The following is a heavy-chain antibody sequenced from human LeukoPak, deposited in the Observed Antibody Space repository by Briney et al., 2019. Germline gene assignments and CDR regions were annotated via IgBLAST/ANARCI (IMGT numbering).Heavy chain of an antibody. CDR3: ARDIDTSSHYGWFDP. J-gene: IGHJ5*02. CDR1: GFTFSNYG. D-gene: IGHD3-22*01. V-gene: IGHV3-33*01. CDR2: FWAEGTKK. Sequence: HPGGSLRLYCATSGFTFSNYGMHWVRQAPGKGLEWVAVFWAEGTKKYYGDSVKGRFTISRDTSKNTVYLQMNSLRAEDTAVYYCARDIDTSSHYGWFDPWGQGTLVTVSS.